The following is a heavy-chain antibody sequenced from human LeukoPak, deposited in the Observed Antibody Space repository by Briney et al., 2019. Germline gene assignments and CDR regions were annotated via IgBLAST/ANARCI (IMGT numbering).Heavy chain of an antibody. CDR3: ARGRRGFTLFGVDPYYFDC. CDR2: INPNDDST. D-gene: IGHD3-3*01. J-gene: IGHJ4*02. Sequence: GSVKVSCKASGYIFTDYYVHWVRQAPGQGLEWMGRINPNDDSTSYAQRSQGSVTMTRNTSTSTVYMELSSLTSDDAAVYYCARGRRGFTLFGVDPYYFDCWGQGTLVAVSS. V-gene: IGHV1-46*01. CDR1: GYIFTDYY.